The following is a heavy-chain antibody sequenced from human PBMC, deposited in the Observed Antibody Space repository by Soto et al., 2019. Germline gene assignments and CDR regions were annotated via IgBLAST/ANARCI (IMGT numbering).Heavy chain of an antibody. CDR3: SRDNSGSDY. D-gene: IGHD3-10*01. Sequence: QVQLQESGPGLVKPSQTLSLTCTVSGGSISSGNYFWTWVRQPPGKGLEWIAYVSYGGTPYYNPSLKSRITISMDTSKNQFPLELRPVAAADTAVYYCSRDNSGSDYWGQGTLVTVSS. V-gene: IGHV4-31*03. CDR1: GGSISSGNYF. J-gene: IGHJ4*01. CDR2: VSYGGTP.